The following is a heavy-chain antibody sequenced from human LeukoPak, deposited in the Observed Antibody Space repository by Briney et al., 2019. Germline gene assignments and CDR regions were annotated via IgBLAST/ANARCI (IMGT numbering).Heavy chain of an antibody. CDR2: IYYSGST. J-gene: IGHJ4*02. Sequence: SSETLSLTCTVSGGSISSSSYYWGWIRQPPGKGLEWIGSIYYSGSTYYNPSLKSRVTISVGTSKNQFSLKLSSVTAADTAVYYCARDGGQWLDWGFDYWGQGTLVTVSS. D-gene: IGHD6-19*01. V-gene: IGHV4-39*07. CDR1: GGSISSSSYY. CDR3: ARDGGQWLDWGFDY.